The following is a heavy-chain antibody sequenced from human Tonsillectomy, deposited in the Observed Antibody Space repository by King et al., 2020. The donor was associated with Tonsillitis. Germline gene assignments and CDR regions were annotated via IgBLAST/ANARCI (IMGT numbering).Heavy chain of an antibody. CDR1: GFTFNSYA. V-gene: IGHV3-23*04. CDR3: AKDLAVGTSIPGSYFYY. J-gene: IGHJ4*02. Sequence: VQLVESGGGLVQPGGSLRLSCAASGFTFNSYAMSWVRQAPGTGLEWVSAISGSGGTTYYVDSVKGRFTISRDNSKNTLYLQMNSLRAEDTAVYYCAKDLAVGTSIPGSYFYYWGQGTLVTVSS. CDR2: ISGSGGTT. D-gene: IGHD2-21*02.